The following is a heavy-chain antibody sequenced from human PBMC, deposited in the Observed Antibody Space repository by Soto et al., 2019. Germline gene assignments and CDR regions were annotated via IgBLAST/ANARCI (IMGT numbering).Heavy chain of an antibody. Sequence: PGGSLRLSCAASGFTFSSYAMHWVRQAPGKGLEWVAVISYDGSNKYYADSVKGRFTISRDNSKNTLYLQMNSLRAEDTAVYYCARDRPFGVDFWSGYFDPWGQGTLVTVSS. CDR3: ARDRPFGVDFWSGYFDP. CDR1: GFTFSSYA. CDR2: ISYDGSNK. D-gene: IGHD3-3*01. V-gene: IGHV3-30-3*01. J-gene: IGHJ5*02.